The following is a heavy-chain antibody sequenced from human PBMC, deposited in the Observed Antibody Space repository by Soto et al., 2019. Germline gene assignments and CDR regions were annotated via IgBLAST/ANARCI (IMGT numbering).Heavy chain of an antibody. Sequence: SETLSLTCTVSGGSISSSSFSWGWIRQPPGKGLEWIGTFYYRGSTYYNPSLKSRVTISVDTSKNQFSLKLSSVTAADTAVYYCARRLGFQWELPQEDLDYWGQGTLVTVSS. J-gene: IGHJ4*02. CDR3: ARRLGFQWELPQEDLDY. CDR1: GGSISSSSFS. D-gene: IGHD1-26*01. V-gene: IGHV4-39*01. CDR2: FYYRGST.